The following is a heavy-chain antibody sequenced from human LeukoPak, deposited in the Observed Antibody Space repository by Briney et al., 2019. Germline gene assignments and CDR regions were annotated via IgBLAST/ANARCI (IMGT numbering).Heavy chain of an antibody. D-gene: IGHD3-22*01. CDR1: GGSISSYY. CDR3: ARHEVDYYDSSGYYPSRDAFGI. J-gene: IGHJ3*02. V-gene: IGHV4-59*08. Sequence: PSETLSLTCTVSGGSISSYYWSWIRQPPGKGLEWIGYIYYSGSTNYNPSLKSRVTISVDTSKNQFSLKLSSVTAADTAVYYCARHEVDYYDSSGYYPSRDAFGIWGQGTMVTVSS. CDR2: IYYSGST.